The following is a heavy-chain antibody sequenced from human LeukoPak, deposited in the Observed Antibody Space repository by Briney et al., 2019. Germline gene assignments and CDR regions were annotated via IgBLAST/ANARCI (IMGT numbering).Heavy chain of an antibody. CDR2: ISGSGGST. Sequence: PGGSLRLSCAASGFTFSSYAMSWVRQAPGKGLEWVSAISGSGGSTYYADSVKGRFTISRDNSKNTLYLQMNSLRAEDTAVYYCARGVVHGGNSQGSMVGYDYWGQGTLVTVSS. D-gene: IGHD2-21*02. CDR3: ARGVVHGGNSQGSMVGYDY. V-gene: IGHV3-23*01. J-gene: IGHJ4*02. CDR1: GFTFSSYA.